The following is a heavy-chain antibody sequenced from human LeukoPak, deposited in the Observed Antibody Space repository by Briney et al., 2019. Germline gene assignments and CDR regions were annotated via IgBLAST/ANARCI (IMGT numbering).Heavy chain of an antibody. Sequence: SQTLSLTCTVSGGSISGGCYYWSRFPPPAGKGLEWIGCIYASGNTGYNPSLQGPVTISVDTSKNQFSLKSISVTAAATAVYYWASGLYEVLFPYRGEYLHHWGQGTLVIVSS. V-gene: IGHV4-61*02. D-gene: IGHD2-21*01. CDR3: ASGLYEVLFPYRGEYLHH. CDR2: IYASGNT. J-gene: IGHJ1*01. CDR1: GGSISGGCYY.